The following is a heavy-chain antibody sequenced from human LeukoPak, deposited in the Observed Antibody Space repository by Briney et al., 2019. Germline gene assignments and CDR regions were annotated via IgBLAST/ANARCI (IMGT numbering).Heavy chain of an antibody. CDR3: ARRSPHYYGSGSYYYYYYYMDV. V-gene: IGHV4-39*07. Sequence: SETLSLTCTVSGGSISSSSYYWGWIRQPPGKGLEWIGSIYYSGSTYYNPSLKSRVTISVDTSKNQFSLKLSSVTAADTAVYYCARRSPHYYGSGSYYYYYYYMDVWGKGTTVTISS. D-gene: IGHD3-10*01. CDR2: IYYSGST. CDR1: GGSISSSSYY. J-gene: IGHJ6*03.